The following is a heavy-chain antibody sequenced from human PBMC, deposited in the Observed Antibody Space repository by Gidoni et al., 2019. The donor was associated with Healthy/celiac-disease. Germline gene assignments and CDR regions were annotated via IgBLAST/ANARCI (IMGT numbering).Heavy chain of an antibody. CDR3: ARDSSGGTRYYDYYMDV. V-gene: IGHV3-33*08. CDR2: IWYDGSNK. Sequence: QVQLVESGGGVVQPGRSLRLSCAASGFTFSSYGMHWVRQAPGTGLEWVAVIWYDGSNKYYADSVKGRFTISRDNSKNTLYLQMNSLRAEDTAVYYCARDSSGGTRYYDYYMDVWGKGTTVTVSS. CDR1: GFTFSSYG. D-gene: IGHD1-1*01. J-gene: IGHJ6*03.